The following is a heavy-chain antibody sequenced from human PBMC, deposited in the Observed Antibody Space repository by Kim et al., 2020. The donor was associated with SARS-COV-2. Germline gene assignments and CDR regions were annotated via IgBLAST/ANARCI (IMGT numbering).Heavy chain of an antibody. CDR3: ARQGAYCSGGSCTFLRIGWFDP. CDR1: GGSISSSSYY. CDR2: IYYSGST. D-gene: IGHD2-15*01. Sequence: SETLSLTCTVSGGSISSSSYYWGWIRQPPGKGLEWIGSIYYSGSTYYNPSLKSRVTISVDTSKNQFSLKLSSVTAADTAVYYCARQGAYCSGGSCTFLRIGWFDPWGQGTLVTVSS. J-gene: IGHJ5*02. V-gene: IGHV4-39*01.